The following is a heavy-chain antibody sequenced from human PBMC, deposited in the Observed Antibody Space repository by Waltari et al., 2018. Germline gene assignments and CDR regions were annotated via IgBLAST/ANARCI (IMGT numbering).Heavy chain of an antibody. CDR1: GFTFSSYS. J-gene: IGHJ4*02. D-gene: IGHD2-21*01. CDR3: ARGRGRPGAVWSFDY. Sequence: EVQLVESGGGLVKPGGSLRLSCAASGFTFSSYSMTWVRQAPGKGLGLVSSISISSSYIYYADSVKGRFTISRDNAKNSLYLQMNSLRAEDTAVYYCARGRGRPGAVWSFDYWGQGTLVTVSS. V-gene: IGHV3-21*01. CDR2: ISISSSYI.